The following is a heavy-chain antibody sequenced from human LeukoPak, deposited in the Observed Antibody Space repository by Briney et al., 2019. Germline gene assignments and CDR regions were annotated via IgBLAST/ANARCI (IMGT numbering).Heavy chain of an antibody. CDR2: INHSGST. CDR1: GGSFSGYY. D-gene: IGHD1-26*01. Sequence: KSSETLSLTCAVYGGSFSGYYWSWIRQPPGKGLEWIGEINHSGSTNYNPSLKSRVTISVDTSKNQFSLKLSSVTAADTAVYYCARGPTIRRGWFDPWGQGTLVTVSS. CDR3: ARGPTIRRGWFDP. J-gene: IGHJ5*02. V-gene: IGHV4-34*01.